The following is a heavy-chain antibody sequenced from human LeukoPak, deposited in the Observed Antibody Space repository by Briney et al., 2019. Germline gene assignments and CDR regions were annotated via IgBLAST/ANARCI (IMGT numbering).Heavy chain of an antibody. Sequence: ASVKVSCKTSGYTFSSHSMNWVRQAPGQGLEWMGWISPYNGNTKYAQKLQGRATMTTDTSTSTAYMELRSLRSADTAVYYCARGEYDLLGDYWGQGTLVTVSS. CDR1: GYTFSSHS. V-gene: IGHV1-18*01. D-gene: IGHD3-10*01. CDR2: ISPYNGNT. J-gene: IGHJ4*02. CDR3: ARGEYDLLGDY.